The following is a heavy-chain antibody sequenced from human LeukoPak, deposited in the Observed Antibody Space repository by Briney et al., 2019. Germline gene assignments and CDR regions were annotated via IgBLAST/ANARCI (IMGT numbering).Heavy chain of an antibody. V-gene: IGHV1-18*01. CDR1: GYTFTIYG. J-gene: IGHJ4*02. CDR3: ARVGLLRYFDWLSNFDY. CDR2: ISAYNGNT. D-gene: IGHD3-9*01. Sequence: GASVTVSFKASGYTFTIYGISWVRQAPGQGLEWMGWISAYNGNTNYAQKLHGRVTMTTDTYTSTAYMELRSLRSDDAAVYYCARVGLLRYFDWLSNFDYWGQGTLVTVSS.